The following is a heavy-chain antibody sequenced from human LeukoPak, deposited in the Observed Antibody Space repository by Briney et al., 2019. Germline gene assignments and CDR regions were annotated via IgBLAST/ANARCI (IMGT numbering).Heavy chain of an antibody. CDR2: INHSGST. V-gene: IGHV4-34*01. D-gene: IGHD6-6*01. CDR1: GGSFSGYY. J-gene: IGHJ4*02. CDR3: ARDHRSYSSSSH. Sequence: SETLSLTCAVYGGSFSGYYWSWIRQPPGKGLEWIGEINHSGSTNYNPSLKSRVTISVDTSKNQFSLKLSSVTAADTAVYYCARDHRSYSSSSHWGQGTLVTVSS.